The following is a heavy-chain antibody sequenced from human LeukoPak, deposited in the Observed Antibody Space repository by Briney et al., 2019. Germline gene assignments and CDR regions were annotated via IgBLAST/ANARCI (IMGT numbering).Heavy chain of an antibody. CDR2: IYYSGST. J-gene: IGHJ5*02. V-gene: IGHV4-59*01. D-gene: IGHD1-26*01. CDR1: GGSISSYY. Sequence: SETLSLTCTVSGGSISSYYWSWIRQPPGKGLEWIGYIYYSGSTNYNPSLKSRVTISVDTSKNQFSLKLSSVTAADTAVYYCARVLLSVRGSHNWFDPWGQGTLVTVSS. CDR3: ARVLLSVRGSHNWFDP.